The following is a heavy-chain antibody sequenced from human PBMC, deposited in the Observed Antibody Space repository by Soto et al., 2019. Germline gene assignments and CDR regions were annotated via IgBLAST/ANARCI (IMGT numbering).Heavy chain of an antibody. CDR2: ISSSSSYI. CDR1: GFTFSSYS. D-gene: IGHD2-15*01. CDR3: ASAPVTISGYCRGGSCLGNAFDI. V-gene: IGHV3-21*01. J-gene: IGHJ3*02. Sequence: EVQLVESGGGLVKPGGSLRLSCAASGFTFSSYSMNWVRQAPGKGLEWVSSISSSSSYIYYADSVKGRFTISRDNAKNTLYLQMNSLRAEDTAVYYCASAPVTISGYCRGGSCLGNAFDIWGQGTMVTVSS.